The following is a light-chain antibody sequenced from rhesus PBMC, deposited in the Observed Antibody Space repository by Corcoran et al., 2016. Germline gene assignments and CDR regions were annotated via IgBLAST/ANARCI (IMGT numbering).Light chain of an antibody. J-gene: IGKJ4*01. CDR2: TAS. CDR3: QQYSSRPLT. CDR1: QGISSW. Sequence: DIQMTQSPSSLSASVGDTVTITCRASQGISSWLAWYQQTPGTAPKHLIYTASSLQSGVPSRFSGSGAGTDFTLTISSRQSEDFATYYCQQYSSRPLTFGGGTKVELK. V-gene: IGKV1-22*01.